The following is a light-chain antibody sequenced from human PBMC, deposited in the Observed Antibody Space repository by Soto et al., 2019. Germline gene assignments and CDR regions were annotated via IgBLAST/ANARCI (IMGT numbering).Light chain of an antibody. J-gene: IGKJ4*01. V-gene: IGKV3-15*01. CDR2: RAS. CDR1: QSINSN. CDR3: QQYNNWPRAT. Sequence: IVMTQPPATLPVSPGERATLSCRASQSINSNLAWYQQKPGQAPRLLMFRASIRATGFPARFSGSGSGTEFNITISSLXSEDSAIYYCQQYNNWPRATFGGGTKVDIK.